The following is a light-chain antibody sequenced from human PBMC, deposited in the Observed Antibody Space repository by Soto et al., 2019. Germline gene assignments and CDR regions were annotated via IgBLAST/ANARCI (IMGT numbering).Light chain of an antibody. CDR3: SSYTSSSTLV. CDR1: SSDVGGYNY. V-gene: IGLV2-14*01. CDR2: EVS. J-gene: IGLJ1*01. Sequence: QSVLTQPASVSGSPGQSRTISCTGTSSDVGGYNYVSWYQQHPGKAPKLMIYEVSNRPSGVSNRFSGSKSGNTASLTISGLQAEDEADYYCSSYTSSSTLVFGTGTKVTV.